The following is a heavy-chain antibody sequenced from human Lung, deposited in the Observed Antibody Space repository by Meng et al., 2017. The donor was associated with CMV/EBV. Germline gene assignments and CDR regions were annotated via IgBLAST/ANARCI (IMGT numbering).Heavy chain of an antibody. V-gene: IGHV3-30-3*01. CDR1: GFIFSSFA. J-gene: IGHJ4*02. CDR2: MSYNGGNK. Sequence: SLKISCAAPGFIFSSFAMHWVRQAPGQGLEWVAGMSYNGGNKYYADSVVGRFTISRDNSKSALYLQMNSLRVENTAVHYCARAHEITGCCSLISCYWGVDYWGQGTLVTVSS. D-gene: IGHD2-2*01. CDR3: ARAHEITGCCSLISCYWGVDY.